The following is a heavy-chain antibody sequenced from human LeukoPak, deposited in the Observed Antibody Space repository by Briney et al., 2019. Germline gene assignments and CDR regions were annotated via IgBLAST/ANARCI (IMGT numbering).Heavy chain of an antibody. D-gene: IGHD3-10*01. Sequence: SETLSLTCIVSVGSISSSSYYWGWIRQPPGKGLEWIGSIYYSGSTYYNPSLKSRVTISVDTSKNQFSLKLSSVTAADTAVYYCARDYYDSGFDYWGQGTLVTVSS. CDR2: IYYSGST. CDR3: ARDYYDSGFDY. J-gene: IGHJ4*02. V-gene: IGHV4-39*02. CDR1: VGSISSSSYY.